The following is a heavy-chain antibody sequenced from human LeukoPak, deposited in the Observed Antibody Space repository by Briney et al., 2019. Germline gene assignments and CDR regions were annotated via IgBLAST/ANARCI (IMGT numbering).Heavy chain of an antibody. CDR3: ARDMRDYGDYDDYYYGMDV. CDR1: GYTFTSYG. CDR2: ISAYNGNT. Sequence: ASVKVSCKASGYTFTSYGISWVRQAPGQGLEWMGWISAYNGNTNYAQKLQGRVTMTTDTSTSTAYMELMSLRSDDTAVYYCARDMRDYGDYDDYYYGMDVWGQGTTVTVSS. V-gene: IGHV1-18*01. J-gene: IGHJ6*02. D-gene: IGHD4-17*01.